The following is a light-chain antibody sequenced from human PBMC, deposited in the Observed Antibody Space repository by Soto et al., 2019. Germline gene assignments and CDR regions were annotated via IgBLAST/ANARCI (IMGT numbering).Light chain of an antibody. CDR3: QQYNSYST. J-gene: IGKJ1*01. Sequence: IQLTQSPSSLSASVGYRVTITCRASQSISSWSAWYQQKPGKAPKLLIYKASSLESGVPSRFSGSGSGTEFTLTISSLQPDDFATYYCQQYNSYSTFGQGTKVDIK. CDR2: KAS. V-gene: IGKV1-5*03. CDR1: QSISSW.